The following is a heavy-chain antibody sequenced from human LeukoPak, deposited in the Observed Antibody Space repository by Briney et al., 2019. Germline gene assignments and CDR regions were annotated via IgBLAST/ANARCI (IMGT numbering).Heavy chain of an antibody. J-gene: IGHJ4*02. CDR1: GFTFSSYS. CDR2: ISYDGSNK. CDR3: ARAYNWNEDY. D-gene: IGHD1-20*01. Sequence: GGSLRLSCVASGFTFSSYSMHWVRQAPGKGLEWVAAISYDGSNKYYADSVKGRFTISRDNSKNTLYLQMNSLRAEDTAVYYCARAYNWNEDYWGQGTLVTVSS. V-gene: IGHV3-30-3*01.